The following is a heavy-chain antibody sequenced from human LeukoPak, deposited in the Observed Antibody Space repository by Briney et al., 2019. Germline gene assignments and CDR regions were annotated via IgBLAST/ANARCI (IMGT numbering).Heavy chain of an antibody. J-gene: IGHJ4*02. V-gene: IGHV1-69*04. CDR2: IIPILGIA. D-gene: IGHD5-12*01. Sequence: ASVKVSCKASGGTFSSYAISWVRQAPGQGLEWMGRIIPILGIANYAQKFQGRVTITADKSTSTAYMELSSLRSEDTAVYYCARDGGYSGSSPFDYWGQGTLVTVSS. CDR1: GGTFSSYA. CDR3: ARDGGYSGSSPFDY.